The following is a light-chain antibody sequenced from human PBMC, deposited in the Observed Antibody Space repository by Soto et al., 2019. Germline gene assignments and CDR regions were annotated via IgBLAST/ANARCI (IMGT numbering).Light chain of an antibody. CDR1: QGVNIF. V-gene: IGKV3-11*01. J-gene: IGKJ4*01. Sequence: EIVLTQSPATLSLSPGERATLSCRASQGVNIFLAWYQQKPGQAPRLLIYDASKRATGIPARFSGSGSGTDFTLTVSSLEPEDFAVYYCQQRTTWPPTFGGGTKVEI. CDR2: DAS. CDR3: QQRTTWPPT.